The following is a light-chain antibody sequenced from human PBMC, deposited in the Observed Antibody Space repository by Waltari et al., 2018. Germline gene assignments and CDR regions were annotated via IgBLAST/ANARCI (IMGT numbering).Light chain of an antibody. CDR2: NNS. J-gene: IGLJ1*01. Sequence: QSVLTQPPSASGTPGQRVTISCSGSSANIGSNPVNWYQQLPGTAPKLLINNNSPRPSGVPDRFSGSKSGTSASLGISGLLSDDEAEYYCAAWDDSLSGYVFGTGTNVSIL. V-gene: IGLV1-44*01. CDR1: SANIGSNP. CDR3: AAWDDSLSGYV.